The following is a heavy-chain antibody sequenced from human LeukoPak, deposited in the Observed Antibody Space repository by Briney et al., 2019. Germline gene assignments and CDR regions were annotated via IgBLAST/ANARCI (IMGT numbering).Heavy chain of an antibody. CDR1: GYTFTSYG. Sequence: ASVKVSCKASGYTFTSYGISWVRQAPGQGLEWMGRIIPILGIANYAQKFQGRVTITADKSTSTAYMELSSLRSEDTAVYYCARDHETAMVLSWFDPWGQGTLVTVSS. CDR2: IIPILGIA. CDR3: ARDHETAMVLSWFDP. D-gene: IGHD5-18*01. J-gene: IGHJ5*02. V-gene: IGHV1-69*04.